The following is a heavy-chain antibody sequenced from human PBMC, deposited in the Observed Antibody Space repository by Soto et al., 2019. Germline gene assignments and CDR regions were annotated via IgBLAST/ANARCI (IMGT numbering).Heavy chain of an antibody. J-gene: IGHJ6*02. CDR2: ISDSGGST. CDR1: GFTFSSNA. V-gene: IGHV3-23*01. CDR3: AKDLMGATYYYYYGMDV. Sequence: GGSLRLSCEASGFTFSSNAMTWVRQAPGKGLEWVSAISDSGGSTYYADSVAGRFTISRDNSRHTLYLQVNSLRAEDTAIYYCAKDLMGATYYYYYGMDVWGQGTTVTVSS. D-gene: IGHD1-26*01.